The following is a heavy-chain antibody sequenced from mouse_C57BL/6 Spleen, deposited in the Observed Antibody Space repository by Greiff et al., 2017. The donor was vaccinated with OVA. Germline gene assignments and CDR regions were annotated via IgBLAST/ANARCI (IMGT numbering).Heavy chain of an antibody. Sequence: QVQLQQSGAELVRPGASVKLSCKASGYTFTDYYINWVKQRPGQGLEWIARIYPGSGNTYYNEKFKGKATLTAEKSSSTAYMQLSSLTSEDSAVDFCARAWTRTGSYYFDYWGQGTTLTVSS. D-gene: IGHD4-1*01. J-gene: IGHJ2*01. CDR2: IYPGSGNT. CDR1: GYTFTDYY. CDR3: ARAWTRTGSYYFDY. V-gene: IGHV1-76*01.